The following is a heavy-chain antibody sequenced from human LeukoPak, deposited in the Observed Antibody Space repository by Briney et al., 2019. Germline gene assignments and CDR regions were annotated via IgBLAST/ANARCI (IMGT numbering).Heavy chain of an antibody. J-gene: IGHJ4*02. V-gene: IGHV3-21*04. CDR1: GFTFSSYS. Sequence: TGGSLRLSCAASGFTFSSYSMNWVRQAPGKGLEWVSSISSSSSNIYYADSVKGRFPISRDNAKNSLYLQMNSLRAEDTAVYYCAKVGPPYYYDSSGYYYGLDYWGQGTLVTVSS. CDR3: AKVGPPYYYDSSGYYYGLDY. CDR2: ISSSSSNI. D-gene: IGHD3-22*01.